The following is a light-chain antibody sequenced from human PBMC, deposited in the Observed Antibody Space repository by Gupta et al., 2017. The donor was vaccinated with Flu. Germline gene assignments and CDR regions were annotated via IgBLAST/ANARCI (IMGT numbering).Light chain of an antibody. CDR3: SSYAVSYTYV. J-gene: IGLJ1*01. CDR2: AVT. CDR1: PSDVGYYDY. Sequence: SALTQPRSVSGSPGQSVTISCTGTPSDVGYYDYVSWYQQHPGKAPKLMIYAVTKRPSGVPDRFSGSKSGNTAYLTISGLQAEDEADYHCSSYAVSYTYVFGSGTGVTVL. V-gene: IGLV2-11*01.